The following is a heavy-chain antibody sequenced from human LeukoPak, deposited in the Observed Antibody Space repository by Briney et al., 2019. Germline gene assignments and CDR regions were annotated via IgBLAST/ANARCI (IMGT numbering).Heavy chain of an antibody. CDR2: INHSGST. V-gene: IGHV4-34*01. Sequence: SETLSLTCAVYGGSFSDSYWSWIPQPPGKGLEWIGEINHSGSTNYNPSLKSRVTISVDTSKNQFSLKLKSVTAADTAVYYCARGHSGDDPYYFDYWGQGTLVTVSS. D-gene: IGHD5-12*01. CDR3: ARGHSGDDPYYFDY. CDR1: GGSFSDSY. J-gene: IGHJ4*02.